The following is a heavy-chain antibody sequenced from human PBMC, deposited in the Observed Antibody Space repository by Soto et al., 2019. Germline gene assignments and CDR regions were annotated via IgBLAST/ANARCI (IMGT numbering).Heavy chain of an antibody. Sequence: GEPLKISCKGSGYSFNSYWITWVRQMPGKGLEWMGRIDPSDSYTKYSPSFQGRFTISRDNSKNTLYLQMNSLRAEDTAVYYCAKDFVAATLRAEYFQHWGQGTLVTVSS. V-gene: IGHV5-10-1*04. J-gene: IGHJ1*01. D-gene: IGHD2-15*01. CDR1: GYSFNSYW. CDR3: AKDFVAATLRAEYFQH. CDR2: IDPSDSYT.